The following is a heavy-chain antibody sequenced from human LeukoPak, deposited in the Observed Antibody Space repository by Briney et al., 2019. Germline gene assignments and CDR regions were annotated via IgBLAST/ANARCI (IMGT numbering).Heavy chain of an antibody. J-gene: IGHJ3*02. CDR3: ARKVYARSGLDAFDI. Sequence: SETLSLTCTASGGSISSYYWSWLRQPAGKGLEWIGRIYTSGSTNYNPSLKSRVTMSVDTSKNQFSLKLSSATAADTAVYYCARKVYARSGLDAFDIWGQGTMVTVSS. CDR2: IYTSGST. CDR1: GGSISSYY. D-gene: IGHD2-8*01. V-gene: IGHV4-4*07.